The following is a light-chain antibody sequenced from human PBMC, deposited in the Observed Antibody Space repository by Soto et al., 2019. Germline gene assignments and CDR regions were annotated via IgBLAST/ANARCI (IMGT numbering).Light chain of an antibody. Sequence: IPITHSTSTVSASKGDSVTITCRASQTISRWLAWYQQKPGRAPKLLIYDASTLESGVPSRFSGSGSETEFTLTISRLQPDDFATYFCHSRAFGQGTRLEIK. CDR3: HSRA. V-gene: IGKV1-5*01. J-gene: IGKJ5*01. CDR2: DAS. CDR1: QTISRW.